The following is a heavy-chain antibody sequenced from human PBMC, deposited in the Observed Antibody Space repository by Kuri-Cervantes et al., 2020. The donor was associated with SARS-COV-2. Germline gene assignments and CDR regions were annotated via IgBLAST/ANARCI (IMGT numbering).Heavy chain of an antibody. Sequence: GESLKISCAASEFTFRNYAMHWVRQAPGKGLEWVAVISYDGTNKYYADFVKGRFTISRDNSNNTLYLQMNSLRVEDTAVYYCARDQYDFWSGYLRGIGDVWGQGTTVTVSS. J-gene: IGHJ6*02. D-gene: IGHD3-3*01. CDR2: ISYDGTNK. CDR3: ARDQYDFWSGYLRGIGDV. V-gene: IGHV3-30-3*01. CDR1: EFTFRNYA.